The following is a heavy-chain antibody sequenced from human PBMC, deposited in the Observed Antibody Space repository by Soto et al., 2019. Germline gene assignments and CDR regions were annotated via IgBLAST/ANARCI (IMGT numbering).Heavy chain of an antibody. Sequence: QVQLVESGGGVVQPGRSLRLSCAASGFTFSSYGMHWVRQAPGKGLERVAVIWYDGSNKYYADSVKGRFTISRDNSKNTLYLQMNSLRAEDTAVYYCARETVSYTHFDYWGQGTLVTVSS. V-gene: IGHV3-33*01. CDR2: IWYDGSNK. CDR3: ARETVSYTHFDY. J-gene: IGHJ4*02. D-gene: IGHD4-4*01. CDR1: GFTFSSYG.